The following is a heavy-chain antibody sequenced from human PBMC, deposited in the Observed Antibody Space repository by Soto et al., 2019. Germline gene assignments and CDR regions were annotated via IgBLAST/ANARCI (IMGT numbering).Heavy chain of an antibody. CDR2: ISSSGSTI. CDR3: ARAVDFWSGYYLYFDY. V-gene: IGHV3-11*01. Sequence: GGSLRLSCAASGFTFSDYYMSWIRQAPGKGLEWVSYISSSGSTIYYADSVKGRFTISRDNAKNSLYLQMNSLRAEDTAVYYCARAVDFWSGYYLYFDYWGQGTLVTVSS. D-gene: IGHD3-3*01. CDR1: GFTFSDYY. J-gene: IGHJ4*02.